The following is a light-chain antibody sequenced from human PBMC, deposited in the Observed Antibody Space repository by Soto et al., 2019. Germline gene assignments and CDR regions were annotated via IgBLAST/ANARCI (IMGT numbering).Light chain of an antibody. CDR2: AAS. CDR3: QQSYNTPPT. Sequence: IQMTQSPSSLSASVGDRVTITCRASQTISNYLNWYQQQPGKAPKLLIYAASSLQRGVPSRFSGSGSGTDFTLTISSLQPEDFATYYCQQSYNTPPTFGQGTKVEIK. CDR1: QTISNY. J-gene: IGKJ1*01. V-gene: IGKV1-39*01.